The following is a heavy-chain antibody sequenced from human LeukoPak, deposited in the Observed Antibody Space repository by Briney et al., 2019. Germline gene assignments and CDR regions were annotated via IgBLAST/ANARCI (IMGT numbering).Heavy chain of an antibody. D-gene: IGHD2-2*01. V-gene: IGHV5-51*01. CDR3: ARTYCSSTSCYPYYYYYYGMDV. J-gene: IGHJ6*02. CDR2: IYPGDSDT. Sequence: PGESLKISCKGSGYSFTSYWIGWVRQMPGKGLEWMGIIYPGDSDTRYSPSFQGQVTISADKSISTAYLQWSSLKASDTAMYYCARTYCSSTSCYPYYYYYYGMDVWGQGTTVTVSS. CDR1: GYSFTSYW.